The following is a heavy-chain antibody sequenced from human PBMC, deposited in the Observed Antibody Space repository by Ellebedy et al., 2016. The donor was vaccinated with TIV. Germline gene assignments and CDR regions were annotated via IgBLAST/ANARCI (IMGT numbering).Heavy chain of an antibody. Sequence: GESLKISXAASGFTFQSYGMHWVRQAPGKGPEWVAVISYDGDHTYFPESVTGRFTISRDNSGNTVYLEMNSLKPDDTGLYCCARDRIRGVARGFLDVWGRGTTVTVTA. CDR3: ARDRIRGVARGFLDV. D-gene: IGHD3-10*01. V-gene: IGHV3-30*03. CDR1: GFTFQSYG. J-gene: IGHJ6*04. CDR2: ISYDGDHT.